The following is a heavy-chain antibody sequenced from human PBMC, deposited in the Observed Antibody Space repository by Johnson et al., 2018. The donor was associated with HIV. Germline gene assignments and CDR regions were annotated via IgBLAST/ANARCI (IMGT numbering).Heavy chain of an antibody. J-gene: IGHJ3*01. Sequence: QVQLVESGGGVVQPGRSLRLSCAASGFTFSSYGMHWVRQAPGKGLEWVAVISYDGSYTNYADSVKGRFTISRDNAKNTVYLQMNSLRVEDTALYYCARATYYYDTSGYLTRPRAFDVWGQGTMVTVSS. D-gene: IGHD3-22*01. CDR1: GFTFSSYG. CDR2: ISYDGSYT. V-gene: IGHV3-30*03. CDR3: ARATYYYDTSGYLTRPRAFDV.